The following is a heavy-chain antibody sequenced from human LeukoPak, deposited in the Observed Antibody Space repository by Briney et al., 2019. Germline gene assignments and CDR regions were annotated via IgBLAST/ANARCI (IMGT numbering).Heavy chain of an antibody. J-gene: IGHJ5*02. CDR1: GCTVSSNY. Sequence: GGSLRLSCAASGCTVSSNYMSWVRQAPGKGLEWVSYIYSGGSTYYAASVKGRFTISRDNSKNTLYLQIAGLRAEDTAVYYCATLFEPDDCYCIDPWGQGTPVTVSS. CDR3: ATLFEPDDCYCIDP. V-gene: IGHV3-53*01. CDR2: IYSGGST. D-gene: IGHD3-3*01.